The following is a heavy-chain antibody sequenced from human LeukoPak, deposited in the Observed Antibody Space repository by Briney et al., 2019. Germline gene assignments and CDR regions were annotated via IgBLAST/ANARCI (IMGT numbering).Heavy chain of an antibody. CDR2: ISGSGGST. D-gene: IGHD2-21*01. Sequence: PGGSLRLSWEPSGFTFSSYAMSWVRQAPGKGLEWVSAISGSGGSTYYADSVKGRFTISRDNSKNTLYLQMNSLRAEDTAVYYCAKGPAYDRGGYWGQGTLVTVSS. V-gene: IGHV3-23*01. J-gene: IGHJ4*02. CDR3: AKGPAYDRGGY. CDR1: GFTFSSYA.